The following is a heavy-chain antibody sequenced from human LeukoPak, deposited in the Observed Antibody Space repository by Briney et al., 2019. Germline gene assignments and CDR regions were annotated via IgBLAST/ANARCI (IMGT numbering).Heavy chain of an antibody. Sequence: SETLYLTCTVSGGSISSSSYYWGWIRQPPGKGLEWIGSIYYSGNTYYNPSLKSRVTISVDTSKNQFSLKLSSVTAADTAVYYCARRYCGGDCTFDWFDPWGQGTLVTVSS. CDR1: GGSISSSSYY. CDR3: ARRYCGGDCTFDWFDP. CDR2: IYYSGNT. D-gene: IGHD2-21*02. J-gene: IGHJ5*02. V-gene: IGHV4-39*01.